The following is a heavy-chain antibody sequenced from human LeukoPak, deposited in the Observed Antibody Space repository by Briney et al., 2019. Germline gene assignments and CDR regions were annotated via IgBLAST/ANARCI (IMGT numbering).Heavy chain of an antibody. CDR3: AKTHCGGGSCDKFDS. CDR2: FYASGTT. J-gene: IGHJ5*01. Sequence: SATLSLTCAVSGASTNTYFWSWIRQPAGKRLEWIGRFYASGTTYYNPSLRSRVSLSIDTSKNQLSLNLSSVTAADTALYYCAKTHCGGGSCDKFDSWGQGILVTVSS. V-gene: IGHV4-4*07. CDR1: GASTNTYF. D-gene: IGHD2-15*01.